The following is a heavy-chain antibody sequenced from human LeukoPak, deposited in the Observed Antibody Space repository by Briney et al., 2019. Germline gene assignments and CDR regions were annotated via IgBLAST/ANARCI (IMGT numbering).Heavy chain of an antibody. Sequence: GGSLRLSCAASGFIFSREWVHWVRQAPGRGLVWVSRVNTDGSSTVYADSVKGRFTISRDNAKNTLYLQMNSLRAEDMAVYYCARSSGKSYYYYYYYMDVWGKGTTVTVSS. J-gene: IGHJ6*03. CDR1: GFIFSREW. D-gene: IGHD3-10*01. CDR3: ARSSGKSYYYYYYYMDV. V-gene: IGHV3-74*03. CDR2: VNTDGSST.